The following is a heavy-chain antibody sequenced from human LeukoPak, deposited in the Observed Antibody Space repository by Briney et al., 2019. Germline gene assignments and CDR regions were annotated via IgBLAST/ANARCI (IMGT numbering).Heavy chain of an antibody. V-gene: IGHV3-23*01. CDR1: GFTFSSYA. CDR3: ARDPVRRDSY. D-gene: IGHD3-10*01. CDR2: ISGSGGNT. Sequence: RGSLRLSCAASGFTFSSYAMSWVRQAPGKGLEWVSAISGSGGNTYYADSVKGRFTISRDNSKNTLYLQMNSLRAEDTAVYYCARDPVRRDSYWGQGTLVTVSS. J-gene: IGHJ4*02.